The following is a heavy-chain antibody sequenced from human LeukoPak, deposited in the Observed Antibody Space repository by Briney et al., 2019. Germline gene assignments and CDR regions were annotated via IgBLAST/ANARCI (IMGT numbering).Heavy chain of an antibody. CDR2: MHYSGLT. D-gene: IGHD3-22*01. Sequence: QPSETLSLTCTVSGGSMSSSYWSWIRQPPGKGLEWIAYMHYSGLTNHNPSLKSRVTISVDTSRKQFSLRLSSVTAADTAVYYCARYDYDSGHPGSWFDPWGQGTLVTVSS. J-gene: IGHJ5*02. CDR1: GGSMSSSY. CDR3: ARYDYDSGHPGSWFDP. V-gene: IGHV4-59*08.